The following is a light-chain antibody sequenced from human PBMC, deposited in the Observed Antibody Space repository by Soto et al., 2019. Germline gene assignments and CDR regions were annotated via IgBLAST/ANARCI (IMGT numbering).Light chain of an antibody. CDR1: QSVSSN. CDR2: GAS. Sequence: EIVMTQSPATLAVSPGERAALSCRASQSVSSNFAWYQQKPGQAPRLLIYGASSRATGTPARFSGSGSGTEFTRTISSLQSEDFAVYYCQHYNNWPYPFGLGTKLEMK. CDR3: QHYNNWPYP. J-gene: IGKJ2*01. V-gene: IGKV3-15*01.